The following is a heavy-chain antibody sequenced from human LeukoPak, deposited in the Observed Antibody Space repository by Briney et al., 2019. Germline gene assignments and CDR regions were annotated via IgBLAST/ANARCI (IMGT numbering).Heavy chain of an antibody. D-gene: IGHD2-21*02. Sequence: GGSLRLSCVGAGFSNADYGMRWVRQGPGKGLEWVAGIDWNGDALQYADSVKGRFTISRDNAKNSLYLQMDILRPEDTGVYYCARDLSATWYSLAYWGQGTLVTVSS. CDR1: GFSNADYG. V-gene: IGHV3-20*04. CDR2: IDWNGDAL. CDR3: ARDLSATWYSLAY. J-gene: IGHJ4*02.